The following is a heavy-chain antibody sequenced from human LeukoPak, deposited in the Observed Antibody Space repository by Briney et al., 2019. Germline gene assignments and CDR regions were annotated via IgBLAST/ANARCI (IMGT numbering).Heavy chain of an antibody. J-gene: IGHJ4*02. Sequence: GGSLRLSCAAYGFTISNYWMYWVRQTPGKGLVWVSRINSDGIITSYADSVKGRFTVSRDNAKNTLYLQMNSLRAEDTDVYYCARVGGDNSFKYWGQRTLVTVSS. D-gene: IGHD4-23*01. CDR2: INSDGIIT. CDR1: GFTISNYW. V-gene: IGHV3-74*01. CDR3: ARVGGDNSFKY.